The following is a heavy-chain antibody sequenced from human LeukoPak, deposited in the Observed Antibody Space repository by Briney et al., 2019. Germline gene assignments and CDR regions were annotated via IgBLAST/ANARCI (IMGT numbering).Heavy chain of an antibody. Sequence: ASVKVSCKVSGYTFTGYFIHWLRQAPGQGLEWMGWVDPNSGDTNYAQTFQGRVTMTTDTSISTAYMELSSLTSDDTAVYYCARPYSITWYEWFDPWGQGTLVTASS. D-gene: IGHD2-2*01. CDR3: ARPYSITWYEWFDP. CDR1: GYTFTGYF. J-gene: IGHJ5*02. CDR2: VDPNSGDT. V-gene: IGHV1-2*02.